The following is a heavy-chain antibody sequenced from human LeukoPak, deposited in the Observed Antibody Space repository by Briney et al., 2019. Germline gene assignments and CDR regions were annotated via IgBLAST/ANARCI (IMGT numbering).Heavy chain of an antibody. CDR2: INAGNGNR. Sequence: GASVKVSCNAAGYSFTSYAMHWVRQAPGQGLEWMGWINAGNGNRKNSQKFQGRVTITRDTSASTAYMELSSLRSEDTAVYYCARVPEKGITQQPLYYYGMDVWGQGTTVTVSS. CDR3: ARVPEKGITQQPLYYYGMDV. D-gene: IGHD1-14*01. V-gene: IGHV1-3*01. J-gene: IGHJ6*02. CDR1: GYSFTSYA.